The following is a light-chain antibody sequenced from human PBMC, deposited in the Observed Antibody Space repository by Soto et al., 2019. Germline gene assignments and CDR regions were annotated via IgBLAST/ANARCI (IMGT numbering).Light chain of an antibody. CDR3: QQRKNWPPIT. CDR1: QNVDKF. Sequence: ENQLTQSPATLSLSPRETATLXXRASQNVDKFLAWYQQRPGQPPRLVXFDSSNRATGVPVRFSGSGSGTVFTLTIGSLEPEDSAVYYCQQRKNWPPITFGQGTRLEIK. V-gene: IGKV3-11*01. J-gene: IGKJ5*01. CDR2: DSS.